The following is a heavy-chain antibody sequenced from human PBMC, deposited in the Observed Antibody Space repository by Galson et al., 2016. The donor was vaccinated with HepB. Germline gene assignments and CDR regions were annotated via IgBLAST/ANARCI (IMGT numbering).Heavy chain of an antibody. Sequence: SLRLSCAASGFTFGHYAMHWVRQAPGKGLEWVSGISWNSDSIGYADSVKGRFTISRDNAKNSLYLQMNSLRAEDTALYYCAKSDCRSTSCFPDYWGQGTLVTVSS. CDR1: GFTFGHYA. D-gene: IGHD2-2*01. CDR2: ISWNSDSI. CDR3: AKSDCRSTSCFPDY. V-gene: IGHV3-9*01. J-gene: IGHJ4*02.